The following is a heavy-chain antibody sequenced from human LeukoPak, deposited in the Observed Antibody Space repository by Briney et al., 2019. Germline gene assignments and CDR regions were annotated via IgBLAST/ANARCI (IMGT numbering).Heavy chain of an antibody. Sequence: ASVKVSCKASGYTFTTYSINWVRQAPGQGLEWMGWISGYNSNTNYTQKFQGRVTITTDESTSTAYTELSSLRSEDTAVYYCARSYSSSWQNAFDIWGQGTMVTVSS. CDR2: ISGYNSNT. CDR1: GYTFTTYS. J-gene: IGHJ3*02. D-gene: IGHD6-13*01. CDR3: ARSYSSSWQNAFDI. V-gene: IGHV1-18*01.